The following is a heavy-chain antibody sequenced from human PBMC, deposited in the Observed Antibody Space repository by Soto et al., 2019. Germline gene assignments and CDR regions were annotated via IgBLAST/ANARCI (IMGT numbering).Heavy chain of an antibody. CDR2: IIPILGIA. CDR3: ARDLITIFGVVT. V-gene: IGHV1-69*04. CDR1: GGTFSSYT. Sequence: GASVKVCSKASGGTFSSYTISWVRQAPGQGLEWMGRIIPILGIANYAQKFQGRVTITADKSTSTAYMELSSLRSEDTAVYYCARDLITIFGVVTWGQGTLVTVSS. D-gene: IGHD3-3*01. J-gene: IGHJ5*02.